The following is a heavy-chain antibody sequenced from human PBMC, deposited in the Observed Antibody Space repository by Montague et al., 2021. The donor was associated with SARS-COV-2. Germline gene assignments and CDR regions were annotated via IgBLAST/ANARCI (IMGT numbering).Heavy chain of an antibody. J-gene: IGHJ3*02. Sequence: SETLSLTCTVSGGSISSSSYYWGWIRQPPGKGLEWIGSIYYSGSTYYNPSLKSRVTISVDTSKNQFSLKLSSVTAADTAVYYCARRLSGYDRDDAFGIWGQGTMVTVS. CDR2: IYYSGST. V-gene: IGHV4-39*01. CDR1: GGSISSSSYY. D-gene: IGHD5-12*01. CDR3: ARRLSGYDRDDAFGI.